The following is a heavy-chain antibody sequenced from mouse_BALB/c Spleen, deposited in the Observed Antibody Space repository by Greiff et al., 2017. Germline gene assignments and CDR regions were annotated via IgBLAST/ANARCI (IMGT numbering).Heavy chain of an antibody. CDR3: ARGGITTVVARNYAMDY. CDR1: GFTFSSYA. D-gene: IGHD1-1*01. CDR2: ISSGGST. J-gene: IGHJ4*01. Sequence: EVQLVESGGGLVKPGGSLKLSCAASGFTFSSYAMSWVRQTPEKRLEWVASISSGGSTYYPDSVKGRFTISRDNARNILYLQMSSLRSEDTAMYYCARGGITTVVARNYAMDYWGQGTSVTVSS. V-gene: IGHV5-6-5*01.